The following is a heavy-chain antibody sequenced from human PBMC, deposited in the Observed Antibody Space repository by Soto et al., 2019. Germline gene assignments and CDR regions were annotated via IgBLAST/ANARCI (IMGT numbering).Heavy chain of an antibody. V-gene: IGHV3-74*01. CDR2: VNSDGSST. D-gene: IGHD6-19*01. Sequence: EVQLVESGGGSVQPGGSLRLSCTASGFTFTTYWIHWVRQAPGKGLVWASRVNSDGSSTIYADSVKGRFTISRDNAKNTVYLQMNSLRDDDTAVYYCARGASTGLACDAFDIWGEGTVVSVSS. CDR3: ARGASTGLACDAFDI. J-gene: IGHJ3*02. CDR1: GFTFTTYW.